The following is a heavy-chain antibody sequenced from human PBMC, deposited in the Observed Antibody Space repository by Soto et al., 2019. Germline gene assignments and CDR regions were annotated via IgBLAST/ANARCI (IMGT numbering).Heavy chain of an antibody. D-gene: IGHD4-4*01. V-gene: IGHV3-15*01. J-gene: IGHJ6*02. Sequence: PGGSLRLSCAASGFTFSNAWMSWVRQAPGKGLEWVGRIKSKTDGGTTDYAAPVKGRFTISRDDSKITLYLQMNSLKTEDTAVYYCTTDHYSNYVYYYGMDVWGQGTTVTVSS. CDR2: IKSKTDGGTT. CDR3: TTDHYSNYVYYYGMDV. CDR1: GFTFSNAW.